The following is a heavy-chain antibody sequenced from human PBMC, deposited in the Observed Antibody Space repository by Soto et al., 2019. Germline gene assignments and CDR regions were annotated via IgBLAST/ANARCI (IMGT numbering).Heavy chain of an antibody. Sequence: EVQLVESGGGLVQPGGSLRLSCAASGFTFSSYWMHWVRQAPGKGLVWVSRINTDGSSTSYADSVKGRFTISRDNAKHTLFLQMNSLRAEDTALYYCARGTGTSFDYWGQGTLVTVSS. CDR1: GFTFSSYW. J-gene: IGHJ4*02. CDR3: ARGTGTSFDY. CDR2: INTDGSST. D-gene: IGHD6-13*01. V-gene: IGHV3-74*01.